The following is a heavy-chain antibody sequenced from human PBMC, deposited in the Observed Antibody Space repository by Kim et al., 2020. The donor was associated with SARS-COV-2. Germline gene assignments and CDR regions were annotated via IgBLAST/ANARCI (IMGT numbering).Heavy chain of an antibody. CDR3: AREVDDISFNPDAFDI. D-gene: IGHD3-9*01. CDR2: ISSSGSTI. J-gene: IGHJ3*02. CDR1: GFTFSSYE. Sequence: GGSLRLSCAASGFTFSSYEMNWVRQAPGKGLEWVSYISSSGSTIYYADSVKGRFTISRDNAKNSLYLQMNSLRAEDTAVYYCAREVDDISFNPDAFDIWGQGTMVTVSS. V-gene: IGHV3-48*03.